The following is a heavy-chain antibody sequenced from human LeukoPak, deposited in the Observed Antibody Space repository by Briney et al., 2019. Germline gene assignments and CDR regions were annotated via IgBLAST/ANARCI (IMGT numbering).Heavy chain of an antibody. V-gene: IGHV3-48*01. D-gene: IGHD3-3*01. J-gene: IGHJ4*02. CDR2: ISSRSNTI. CDR1: GFTFSSYS. CDR3: ARDGPFDFWSGWDY. Sequence: SGGSLRLSCAASGFTFSSYSMNWVRQAPGKGLEWVSYISSRSNTIYYADSVKGRFTISRDNAKNSLYLQMNSLRAEDTAVYYCARDGPFDFWSGWDYWGQGALVTVSP.